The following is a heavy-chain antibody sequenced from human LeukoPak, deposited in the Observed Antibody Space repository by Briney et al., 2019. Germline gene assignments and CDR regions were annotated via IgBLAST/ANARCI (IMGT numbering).Heavy chain of an antibody. Sequence: ASVKVSCKTFGYTFTGYIYWVRQAPGQGLEWMGRINPNSGGTNYAQKFQGRVTMTRDTSISTAYMELSRLRSDETAVYYCARAALWFGELLDGMDVWGQGTTVTVSS. CDR2: INPNSGGT. CDR1: GYTFTGY. CDR3: ARAALWFGELLDGMDV. J-gene: IGHJ6*02. V-gene: IGHV1-2*06. D-gene: IGHD3-10*01.